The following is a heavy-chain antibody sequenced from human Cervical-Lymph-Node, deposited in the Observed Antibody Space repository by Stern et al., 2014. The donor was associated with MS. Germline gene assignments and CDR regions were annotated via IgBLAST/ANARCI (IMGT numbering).Heavy chain of an antibody. Sequence: EVQLVESGGGLVQPGGSLRLSCAASGFTFSDHYMDWVRQAPGKGLEWIGLSRHAADSYTREYAASVKGRFIISRDDSKKSLYLQMNSLKTEDTAVYYCARRGVGGVLAPLDFWGQGTLVTVSS. V-gene: IGHV3-72*01. CDR1: GFTFSDHY. D-gene: IGHD2-8*02. CDR2: SRHAADSYTR. CDR3: ARRGVGGVLAPLDF. J-gene: IGHJ4*02.